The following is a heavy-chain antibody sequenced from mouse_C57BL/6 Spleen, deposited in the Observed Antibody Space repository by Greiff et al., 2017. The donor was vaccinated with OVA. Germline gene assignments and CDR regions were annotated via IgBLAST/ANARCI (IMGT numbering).Heavy chain of an antibody. D-gene: IGHD1-1*01. J-gene: IGHJ3*01. V-gene: IGHV1-42*01. CDR3: ARPYYGSSPAWFAY. Sequence: VQLQQPGAELVKPGASVKISCKASGYSFTGYYMNWVKQSPEKSLEWIGEINPSTGGTTYNQKFKAKATLTVDKSSSTAYMQLKSLTSEDSAVYYCARPYYGSSPAWFAYWGQGTLVTVSA. CDR2: INPSTGGT. CDR1: GYSFTGYY.